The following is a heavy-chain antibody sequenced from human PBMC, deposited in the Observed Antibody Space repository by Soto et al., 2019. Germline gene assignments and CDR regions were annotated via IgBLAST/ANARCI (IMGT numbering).Heavy chain of an antibody. V-gene: IGHV4-31*02. CDR2: IYYSGST. J-gene: IGHJ6*02. CDR3: ASDRFSVSPYYGMDV. Sequence: SETLSLTCTVSGGSISSGCYYWSWLRQHPGKGPEWIGYIYYSGSTYYNPSLKSRVTISVDTSKNQFSLKLSSVTAADTAVYYCASDRFSVSPYYGMDVWGQGTTVTVSS. CDR1: GGSISSGCYY. D-gene: IGHD3-16*01.